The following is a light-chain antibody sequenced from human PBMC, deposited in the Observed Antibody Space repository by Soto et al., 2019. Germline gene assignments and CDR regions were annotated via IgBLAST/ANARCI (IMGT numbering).Light chain of an antibody. CDR1: QSVSSGY. J-gene: IGKJ1*01. CDR2: DAS. V-gene: IGKV3-20*01. Sequence: MVLTQSPGTRSLSPGERGTLSWRASQSVSSGYLAWYQQKPGQAPRLVIYDASSRATGIPDRFSGSESGTDCTITISRLETEDVAVYYCQQCGSSTRTFGQGTKVDIK. CDR3: QQCGSSTRT.